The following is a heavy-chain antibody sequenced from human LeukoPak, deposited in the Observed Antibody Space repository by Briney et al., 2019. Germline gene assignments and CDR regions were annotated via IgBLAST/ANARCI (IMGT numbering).Heavy chain of an antibody. CDR3: AKSNYGDYNNWFDP. V-gene: IGHV3-23*01. Sequence: GGSLRLSCAASGFTFSSYAMGWVRQAPGKGLEWVSAISGSGGSTYYADSMKGRFTISRDNSKNTLYLQMNSLRAEDTAVYYCAKSNYGDYNNWFDPWGQGTLVTVSS. CDR2: ISGSGGST. J-gene: IGHJ5*02. D-gene: IGHD4-17*01. CDR1: GFTFSSYA.